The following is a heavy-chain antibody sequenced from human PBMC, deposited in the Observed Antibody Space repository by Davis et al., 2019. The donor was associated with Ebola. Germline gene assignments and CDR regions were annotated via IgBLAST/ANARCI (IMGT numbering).Heavy chain of an antibody. V-gene: IGHV4-61*01. J-gene: IGHJ5*02. Sequence: PSETLSLTCNVSGTSVRSDISFWSWIRQPPGKGLEWVGYIYYTGTTKYNPSLESRTTMSVDTSRNQFSLKLSSVTAAETAVYYCARSDYGSRSYPFAPWGQGILVSVSS. CDR2: IYYTGTT. D-gene: IGHD3-10*01. CDR1: GTSVRSDISF. CDR3: ARSDYGSRSYPFAP.